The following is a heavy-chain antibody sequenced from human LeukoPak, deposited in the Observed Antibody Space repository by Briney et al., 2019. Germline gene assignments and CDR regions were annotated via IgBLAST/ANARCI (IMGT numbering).Heavy chain of an antibody. D-gene: IGHD5-18*01. J-gene: IGHJ4*02. CDR3: ARVAVDTAMDYYFDY. CDR1: GDTFTTYY. V-gene: IGHV1-46*01. Sequence: ASVKVSCKASGDTFTTYYMHWVRQAPGQGLEWMGIINPSGGSTSYAQKFQGRVTMTRDTSTSTVYMELSSLRSEDTAVYYCARVAVDTAMDYYFDYWGQGTPVTVSS. CDR2: INPSGGST.